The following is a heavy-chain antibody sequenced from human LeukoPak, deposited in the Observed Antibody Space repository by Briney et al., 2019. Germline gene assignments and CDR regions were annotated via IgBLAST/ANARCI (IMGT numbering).Heavy chain of an antibody. V-gene: IGHV3-30*18. CDR3: AKGTYYYGSG. J-gene: IGHJ4*02. D-gene: IGHD3-10*01. CDR1: GFTFSSYG. Sequence: GGSLRLSCAASGFTFSSYGMHWVRQAPGKGLEWVAVISYDGSNKYYADSVKGRFTISRDNSKNTLYLQMNSLRAEDTAVYYCAKGTYYYGSGWGQGTLVTVSS. CDR2: ISYDGSNK.